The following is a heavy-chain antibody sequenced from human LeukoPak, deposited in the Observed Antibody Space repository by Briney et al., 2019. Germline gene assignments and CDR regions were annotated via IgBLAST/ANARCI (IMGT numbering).Heavy chain of an antibody. V-gene: IGHV4-34*01. CDR2: INHSGST. Sequence: SETLSLTCAVYGGCFSGYYWSWIRQPPGKGLECIGEINHSGSTNYNPSLKSRVTISVDTSKNQLSLKLSSVTAADTAVYYCARGRKTMVRGVISSSSLYYYSYYMDVWGKGTTVTVSS. CDR3: ARGRKTMVRGVISSSSLYYYSYYMDV. CDR1: GGCFSGYY. J-gene: IGHJ6*03. D-gene: IGHD3-10*01.